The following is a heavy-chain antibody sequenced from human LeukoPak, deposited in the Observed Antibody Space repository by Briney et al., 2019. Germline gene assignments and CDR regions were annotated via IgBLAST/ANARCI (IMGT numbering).Heavy chain of an antibody. Sequence: ASVKVSCKSSGYTFTDYYVHWVRQAPGQGLEWMGWINPKSGGTSSAQKLQGRVTMTRDTSINTAYMELSSLTSDDTAVYYCARDHHTSAYYFDPWGQGTLVTVSS. CDR1: GYTFTDYY. J-gene: IGHJ5*02. CDR2: INPKSGGT. V-gene: IGHV1-2*02. D-gene: IGHD1-26*01. CDR3: ARDHHTSAYYFDP.